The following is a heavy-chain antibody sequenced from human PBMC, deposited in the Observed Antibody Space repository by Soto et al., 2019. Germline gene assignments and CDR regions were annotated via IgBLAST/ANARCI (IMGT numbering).Heavy chain of an antibody. CDR1: GGSITSYY. J-gene: IGHJ5*02. Sequence: SETLSLTCTVSGGSITSYYWSWLRQPPGKGLEWIGYIYYCGSTNYNPSLKSRVTISVDTSENQFSLKLNSVTAADTAVYYCARGAGWYGHWGQGTLVTVSS. V-gene: IGHV4-59*01. CDR3: ARGAGWYGH. CDR2: IYYCGST.